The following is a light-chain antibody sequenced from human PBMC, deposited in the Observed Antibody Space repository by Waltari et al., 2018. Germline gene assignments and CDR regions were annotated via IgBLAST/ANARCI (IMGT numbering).Light chain of an antibody. J-gene: IGLJ3*02. CDR2: RDD. V-gene: IGLV1-47*01. CDR1: GSNIGDNY. Sequence: QSVLTQPPPASGTPGQRVTVSCSGSGSNIGDNYAYWYHQLPGMAPKLLICRDDERPSGVPDRFSGSNSGTSASLAISGLRSEDAGDYYCAAWDDSLSGRVFGGGTKLTVL. CDR3: AAWDDSLSGRV.